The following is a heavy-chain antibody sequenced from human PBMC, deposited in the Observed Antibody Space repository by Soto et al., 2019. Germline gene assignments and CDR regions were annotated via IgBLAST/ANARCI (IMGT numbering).Heavy chain of an antibody. J-gene: IGHJ4*02. V-gene: IGHV4-4*02. CDR1: SGSISSSNW. D-gene: IGHD6-19*01. CDR2: IYHSGTT. CDR3: GSLIAVANY. Sequence: SETLSLTCAVSSGSISSSNWWSWVRQPPGKGLEWIGEIYHSGTTNYNPSLKSRVTISVDKSKNQFSLKLSSVTAAETAVYYCGSLIAVANYWGQGTLVTVSS.